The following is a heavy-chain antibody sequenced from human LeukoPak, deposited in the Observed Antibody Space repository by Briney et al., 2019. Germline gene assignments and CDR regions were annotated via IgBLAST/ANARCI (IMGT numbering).Heavy chain of an antibody. Sequence: GGSLRLSCAASAFTFSSYAMSWVRQAPGKGLEWVSAISGSGGSTYYADSVKGRFTISRDNSKNTLYLQMNSLRAEDTAVYYCAKDQDIVVVVAVFDPWGQGTLVTVSS. V-gene: IGHV3-23*01. CDR2: ISGSGGST. J-gene: IGHJ5*02. CDR3: AKDQDIVVVVAVFDP. D-gene: IGHD2-15*01. CDR1: AFTFSSYA.